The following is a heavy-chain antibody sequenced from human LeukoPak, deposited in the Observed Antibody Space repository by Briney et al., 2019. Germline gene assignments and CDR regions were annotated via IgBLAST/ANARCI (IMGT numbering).Heavy chain of an antibody. CDR1: GGSISEYY. V-gene: IGHV4-59*01. CDR3: AKEIVLMMSGHPSPYFMDV. Sequence: SETLSLTCNVSGGSISEYYWSWIRQSPGKGLEWIGHFYSAGTTKYNPSFKSRVTISGDTSKNQASLSLTSATAAASAVYYCAKEIVLMMSGHPSPYFMDVWGRGTTVAVSS. J-gene: IGHJ6*03. CDR2: FYSAGTT. D-gene: IGHD2-8*01.